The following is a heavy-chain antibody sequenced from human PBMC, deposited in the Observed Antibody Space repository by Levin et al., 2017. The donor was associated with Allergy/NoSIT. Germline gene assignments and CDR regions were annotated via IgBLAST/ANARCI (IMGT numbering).Heavy chain of an antibody. D-gene: IGHD1-26*01. CDR2: ISGAGGVI. CDR3: AKDMVGGAHPVWDY. J-gene: IGHJ4*02. Sequence: GESLKISCAASGFSFRSESMSWVRQAPGKGLEWVASISGAGGVIHYAESVKGRFTISRDNSKNTLFLQMDSLRDEDTALYHCAKDMVGGAHPVWDYWGQGTRVTVSS. CDR1: GFSFRSES. V-gene: IGHV3-23*01.